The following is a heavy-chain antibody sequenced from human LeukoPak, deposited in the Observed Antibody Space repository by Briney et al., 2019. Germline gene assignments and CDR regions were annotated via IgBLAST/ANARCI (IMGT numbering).Heavy chain of an antibody. CDR2: IYYSGST. CDR1: GGSISSYY. D-gene: IGHD4-17*01. V-gene: IGHV4-59*01. Sequence: SGTLSLTCTVSGGSISSYYWSWIRQPPGKGLEWIGYIYYSGSTNYNPSLKSRVTISVDTSKNQFSLKLSSVTAADTAVYYCARERAVTTYYYFDYWGQGTLVTVSS. CDR3: ARERAVTTYYYFDY. J-gene: IGHJ4*02.